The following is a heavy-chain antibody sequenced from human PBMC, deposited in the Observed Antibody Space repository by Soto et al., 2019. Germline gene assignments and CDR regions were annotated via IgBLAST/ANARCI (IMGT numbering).Heavy chain of an antibody. CDR2: INPSGGIT. CDR1: GYTLTSYY. D-gene: IGHD2-2*01. Sequence: QVQLVQSGAEVKKPGASVKVSCKASGYTLTSYYLHWVRQAPGQGPEWVGIINPSGGITNDAQKFQDRVTMTSDTSTSTVYMELSSLRSEDTAVYYCARGISTTRYYYYYGMDVWGQGTTVTVSS. V-gene: IGHV1-46*01. CDR3: ARGISTTRYYYYYGMDV. J-gene: IGHJ6*02.